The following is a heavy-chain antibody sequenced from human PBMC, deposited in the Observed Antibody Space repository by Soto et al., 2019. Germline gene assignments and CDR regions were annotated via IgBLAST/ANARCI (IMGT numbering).Heavy chain of an antibody. CDR2: ISAYNGNT. V-gene: IGHV1-18*01. J-gene: IGHJ3*01. CDR1: GYTFTSYG. Sequence: QVQLVQSGAEVKKPGASVKVSCKASGYTFTSYGISWVRQAPGQGLEWMGWISAYNGNTNYAQKHQGRVTMTTETTTSTASMELRGLRSDETAVYCCASVRYDDVGVSYRSDAFDFCVEGTMVTVSS. D-gene: IGHD3-16*02. CDR3: ASVRYDDVGVSYRSDAFDF.